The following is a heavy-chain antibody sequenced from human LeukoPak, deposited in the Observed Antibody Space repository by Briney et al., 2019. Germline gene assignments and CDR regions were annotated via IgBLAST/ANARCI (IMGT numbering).Heavy chain of an antibody. V-gene: IGHV3-48*03. D-gene: IGHD3-10*01. CDR3: ARSTAYGSGSYHNWFDP. Sequence: GGSLRLSCAASGFTFSSYEMNWVRQAPGKGLEWVSYISSSGSTIYYADSVKGRFTISRDNAKNSLYLQMNSLRAEDTAVYYCARSTAYGSGSYHNWFDPWGQGTLVAVSS. CDR2: ISSSGSTI. J-gene: IGHJ5*02. CDR1: GFTFSSYE.